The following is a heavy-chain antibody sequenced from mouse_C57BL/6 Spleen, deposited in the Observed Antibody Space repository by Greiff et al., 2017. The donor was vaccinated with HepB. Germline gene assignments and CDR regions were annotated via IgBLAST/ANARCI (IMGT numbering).Heavy chain of an antibody. Sequence: VQLQQPGAELVKPGASVKLSCKASGYTFTSYWMHWVKQRPGQGLEWIGMIHPNSGSTNYNEKFKSKATLTVDKSSSTAYMQLSSLTSEDSAVYYCARSRDFITTVVATGWGQGTTLTVSS. D-gene: IGHD1-1*01. CDR3: ARSRDFITTVVATG. CDR2: IHPNSGST. J-gene: IGHJ2*01. CDR1: GYTFTSYW. V-gene: IGHV1-64*01.